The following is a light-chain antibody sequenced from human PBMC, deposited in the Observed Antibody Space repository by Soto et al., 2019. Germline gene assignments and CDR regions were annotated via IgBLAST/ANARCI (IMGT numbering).Light chain of an antibody. Sequence: EIVLTQSPGTLSLSPGERATLSCRASQSLSSYLAWYQQKPGQAPRLLIYGASSRATGIPDRFSGSGSGTDFTLTISRLEPEAFAVYYCRQYGSSPSYTFGQGTQLEIK. V-gene: IGKV3-20*01. CDR1: QSLSSY. CDR2: GAS. J-gene: IGKJ2*01. CDR3: RQYGSSPSYT.